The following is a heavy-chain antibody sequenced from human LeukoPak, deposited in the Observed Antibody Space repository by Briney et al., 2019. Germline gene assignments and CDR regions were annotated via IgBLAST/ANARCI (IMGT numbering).Heavy chain of an antibody. CDR3: ARGGIAVSGIDLEDY. V-gene: IGHV3-13*01. J-gene: IGHJ4*02. D-gene: IGHD6-19*01. CDR1: GLTFSRCD. Sequence: PGGSLRLSCAASGLTFSRCDMFWFRQAPGKGLEWVSTIGTGGDIYYSDSVKGRFTISRENAKNSLYLQMNSLSAGDTAVYFCARGGIAVSGIDLEDYWGQGTLVTVSS. CDR2: IGTGGDI.